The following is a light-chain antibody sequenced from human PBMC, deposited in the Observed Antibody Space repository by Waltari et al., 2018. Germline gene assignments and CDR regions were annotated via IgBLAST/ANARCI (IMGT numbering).Light chain of an antibody. Sequence: EIVMTQSPATLSVSPGERATLSCRASQSVSSNLAWYQQKPGQAPRLLIYGASIRATDIPARFSGSGSGTEFTLTISSLQSEDFAFYYCQQYNNWPRTFGQGTKVEIK. CDR3: QQYNNWPRT. CDR2: GAS. CDR1: QSVSSN. J-gene: IGKJ1*01. V-gene: IGKV3-15*01.